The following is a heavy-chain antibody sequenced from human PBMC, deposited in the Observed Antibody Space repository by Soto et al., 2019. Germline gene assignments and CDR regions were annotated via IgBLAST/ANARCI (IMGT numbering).Heavy chain of an antibody. D-gene: IGHD6-13*01. V-gene: IGHV3-23*01. J-gene: IGHJ4*02. Sequence: EVQLLESGGGLVQPGGSLRLSCAASGLTFSTYAMSWVRQAPGKGLERVAGISDSGDASFHADPVKGRFTISRDNSKNTLYLHMISLRAEDTAVYYCAKGFGSTWSFFDYWGQGVLVTVSS. CDR3: AKGFGSTWSFFDY. CDR2: ISDSGDAS. CDR1: GLTFSTYA.